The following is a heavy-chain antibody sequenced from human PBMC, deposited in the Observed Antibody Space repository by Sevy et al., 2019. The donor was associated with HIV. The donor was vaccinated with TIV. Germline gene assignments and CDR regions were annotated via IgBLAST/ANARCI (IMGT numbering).Heavy chain of an antibody. CDR2: ISYDGSNK. CDR1: GFTFSSYA. V-gene: IGHV3-30*04. CDR3: ARDTPYGMDV. Sequence: GWSLRLSCAASGFTFSSYAMHWVRQAPGKGLEWVAVISYDGSNKYYADSVKGRFTISRDNSKNTLYLQMNSLRAEDTAVYYCARDTPYGMDVWGQGTTVTVSS. J-gene: IGHJ6*02.